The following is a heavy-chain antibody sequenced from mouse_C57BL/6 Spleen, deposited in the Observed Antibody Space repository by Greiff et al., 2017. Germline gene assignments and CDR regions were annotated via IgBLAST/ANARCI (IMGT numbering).Heavy chain of an antibody. D-gene: IGHD4-1*01. CDR1: GFNIKDDY. Sequence: VQLQQSGAELVRPGASVKLSCTASGFNIKDDYMHWVKQRPEQGLEWIGWIDPENGDTEYASKFQGKATITADTSSNTAYLQLSSLTSEDTAVYYCTTSLTGTGAMDYWGQGTSVTVYS. CDR3: TTSLTGTGAMDY. CDR2: IDPENGDT. J-gene: IGHJ4*01. V-gene: IGHV14-4*01.